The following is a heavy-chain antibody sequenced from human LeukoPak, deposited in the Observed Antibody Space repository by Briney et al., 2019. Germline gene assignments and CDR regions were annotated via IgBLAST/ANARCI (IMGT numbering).Heavy chain of an antibody. CDR2: IYSGGST. V-gene: IGHV3-66*01. CDR1: GFTVSSNY. CDR3: ARDPDGYRQGHHFDY. J-gene: IGHJ4*02. D-gene: IGHD5-18*01. Sequence: GGSLRLSCAASGFTVSSNYMSWVRQAPGKGLEWVSVIYSGGSTYYADSVKGRFTISRDNSKNTLYLQMNSLKAEDTAVNSCARDPDGYRQGHHFDYWGQGTLVTVSS.